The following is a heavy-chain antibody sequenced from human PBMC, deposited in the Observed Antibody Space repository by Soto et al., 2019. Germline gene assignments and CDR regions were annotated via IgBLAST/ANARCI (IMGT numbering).Heavy chain of an antibody. Sequence: GESLKISCKGSGYSFTSYWIGWVRQMPGKGLEWMGIIYPGDCDTRYSPSFQGQVTISDDKSISTAYLQWSSLKASVTAMYYCASARRGYSYCRLPYFDYWGQGTLVTVSS. CDR2: IYPGDCDT. V-gene: IGHV5-51*01. J-gene: IGHJ4*02. D-gene: IGHD5-18*01. CDR1: GYSFTSYW. CDR3: ASARRGYSYCRLPYFDY.